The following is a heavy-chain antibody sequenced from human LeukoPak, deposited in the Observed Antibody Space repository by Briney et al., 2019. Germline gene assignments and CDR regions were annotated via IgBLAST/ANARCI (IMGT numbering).Heavy chain of an antibody. D-gene: IGHD1-26*01. J-gene: IGHJ4*02. CDR2: IYYSGST. CDR3: ARLVGAGTFDY. CDR1: GGSISSYY. V-gene: IGHV4-59*08. Sequence: SETLSLTCTVSGGSISSYYWSWIRQPPGKGLEWIGYIYYSGSTNYNPSLKSRVTISVDTSKNQFSLKLSSVTAADTAVYYCARLVGAGTFDYWGQGTLVTVSS.